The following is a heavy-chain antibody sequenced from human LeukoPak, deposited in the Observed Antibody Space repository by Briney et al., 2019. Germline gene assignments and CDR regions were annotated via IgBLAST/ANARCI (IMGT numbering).Heavy chain of an antibody. CDR1: GGTFSSYA. V-gene: IGHV1-69*13. J-gene: IGHJ5*02. CDR3: ARDTTMIRRQPNWFDP. Sequence: GASVKVSCKASGGTFSSYAISWVRQAPGQGLEWMGGIIPIFGTANYAQKFQGRVTITADESTSTAYMELSSLRSEDTAVYYCARDTTMIRRQPNWFDPWGQGTLVTVSS. D-gene: IGHD3-10*01. CDR2: IIPIFGTA.